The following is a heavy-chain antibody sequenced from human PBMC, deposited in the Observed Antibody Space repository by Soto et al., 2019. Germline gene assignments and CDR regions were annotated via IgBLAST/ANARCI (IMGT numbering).Heavy chain of an antibody. Sequence: SETLSLTCCVYGGSFSGYYWRWSRQPPGKGLEWIGEINHSGSTNYNPSLKSRVTISVDTSKNQFSLKLSPVTAADTAVYYCARGLGITMIVVADDAFDIWGQGTMVTVSS. V-gene: IGHV4-34*01. CDR3: ARGLGITMIVVADDAFDI. CDR2: INHSGST. J-gene: IGHJ3*02. CDR1: GGSFSGYY. D-gene: IGHD3-22*01.